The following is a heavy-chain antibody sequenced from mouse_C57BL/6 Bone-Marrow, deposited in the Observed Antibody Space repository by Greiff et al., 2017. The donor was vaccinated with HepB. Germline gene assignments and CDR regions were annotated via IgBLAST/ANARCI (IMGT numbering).Heavy chain of an antibody. CDR2: IDPSDSYT. V-gene: IGHV1-69*01. CDR3: ARWADWYFDV. J-gene: IGHJ1*03. Sequence: VQLQQPGAELVMPGASVKLSCKASGYTFTSYWMHWVKQRPGQGLEWIGEIDPSDSYTNYNQKFKGKSTLTVDKSSSTAYMQLSSLTSEDSAVYYCARWADWYFDVWGTGTTVTVSS. CDR1: GYTFTSYW.